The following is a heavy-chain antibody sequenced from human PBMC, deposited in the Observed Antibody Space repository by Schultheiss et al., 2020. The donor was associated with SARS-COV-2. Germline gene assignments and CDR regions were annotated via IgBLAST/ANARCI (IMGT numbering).Heavy chain of an antibody. J-gene: IGHJ6*02. D-gene: IGHD3-10*01. CDR1: GYTFTGYY. Sequence: ASVKVSCKASGYTFTGYYMHWVRQAPGQGLEWMGWISAYNGNTNYAQKLQGRVTMTTDTSTSTAYMELRSLRSDDTAVYYCARGRVRGAAPSYYYGMDVWGQGTTVTVSS. CDR2: ISAYNGNT. CDR3: ARGRVRGAAPSYYYGMDV. V-gene: IGHV1-18*04.